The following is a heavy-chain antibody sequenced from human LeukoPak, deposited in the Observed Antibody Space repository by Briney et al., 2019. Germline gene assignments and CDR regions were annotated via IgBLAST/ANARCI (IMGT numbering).Heavy chain of an antibody. Sequence: PGGSLRLSCAASGFTFSSYSINWVRQAPGKGLKWVSAISGSGGSTYYADSVKGRITISRDNSKNTLYLQMNSLRAEDTAVYYCAKGVGYCSGGSCQQFDYWGQGTLVTVSS. J-gene: IGHJ4*02. D-gene: IGHD2-15*01. V-gene: IGHV3-23*01. CDR3: AKGVGYCSGGSCQQFDY. CDR1: GFTFSSYS. CDR2: ISGSGGST.